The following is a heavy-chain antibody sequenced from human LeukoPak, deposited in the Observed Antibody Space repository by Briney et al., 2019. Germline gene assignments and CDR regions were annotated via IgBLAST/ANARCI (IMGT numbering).Heavy chain of an antibody. D-gene: IGHD3-22*01. CDR2: INWNGGST. V-gene: IGHV3-20*04. CDR3: ARADSTGYFLGHFDY. Sequence: PGGSLRLSCAASGFTFDDYGMSWVRQAPGKGLEWVSGINWNGGSTGYADSVKGRFTISRDNAKNSLYLQMNSLRAKDTALYYCARADSTGYFLGHFDYWGQGTLVTVSS. CDR1: GFTFDDYG. J-gene: IGHJ4*02.